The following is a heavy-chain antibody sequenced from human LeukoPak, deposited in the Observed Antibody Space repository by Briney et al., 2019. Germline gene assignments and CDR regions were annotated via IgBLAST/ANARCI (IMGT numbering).Heavy chain of an antibody. J-gene: IGHJ4*02. D-gene: IGHD3-22*01. CDR1: GYTFTSYY. Sequence: ASVKVSCKSSGYTFTSYYMHWVRQAPGQGLEWMGIINPSGGSTSYAQKFQGRVTMTRDTSTSTVYMELSSLISEDTAVYYCAREVNYYDSSGSYYFDYWGQGTLVTV. V-gene: IGHV1-46*01. CDR2: INPSGGST. CDR3: AREVNYYDSSGSYYFDY.